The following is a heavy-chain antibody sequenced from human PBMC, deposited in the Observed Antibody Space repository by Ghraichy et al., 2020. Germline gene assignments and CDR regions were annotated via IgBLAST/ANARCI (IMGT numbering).Heavy chain of an antibody. D-gene: IGHD5-24*01. CDR3: ARHSGYNSRNSHFYMDV. J-gene: IGHJ6*03. V-gene: IGHV1-69*13. CDR2: IIPMFGTT. Sequence: SVKVSCQPSGGTFTSNAISWVRQAPGQGLEWMGGIIPMFGTTTYAQKFQGRVTFTADQFPSTAYMDLSGLRTEDPATYYCARHSGYNSRNSHFYMDVWGRGTTVTVSS. CDR1: GGTFTSNA.